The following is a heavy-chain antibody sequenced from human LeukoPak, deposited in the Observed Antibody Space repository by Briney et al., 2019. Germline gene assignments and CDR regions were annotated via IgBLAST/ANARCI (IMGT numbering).Heavy chain of an antibody. D-gene: IGHD2-2*01. Sequence: PGGSLRLSCVASGFTFENFGMSWVRQAPGKGPEWVSGINWHGVSIGYADSVKGRFTISRDNAKNSLYLQMNSLRAEDTAFYYCARTGLWHCSSTSCYAGYYYYYTDVWGKGTTVTVS. J-gene: IGHJ6*03. V-gene: IGHV3-20*04. CDR1: GFTFENFG. CDR2: INWHGVSI. CDR3: ARTGLWHCSSTSCYAGYYYYYTDV.